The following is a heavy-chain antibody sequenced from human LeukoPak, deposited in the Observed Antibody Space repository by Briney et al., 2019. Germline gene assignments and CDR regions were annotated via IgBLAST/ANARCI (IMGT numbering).Heavy chain of an antibody. D-gene: IGHD2-15*01. J-gene: IGHJ4*02. CDR3: ARGLGYCSGGSCPTDY. Sequence: ASVKVSCKVSGYTLTELSMHWVRQAPGKGLEWMGGFDPEDGETIYAQKFQGRVTMTEDTSTDTAYMELSSLRSEDTAVYYCARGLGYCSGGSCPTDYWGQGTLVTVSS. CDR1: GYTLTELS. CDR2: FDPEDGET. V-gene: IGHV1-24*01.